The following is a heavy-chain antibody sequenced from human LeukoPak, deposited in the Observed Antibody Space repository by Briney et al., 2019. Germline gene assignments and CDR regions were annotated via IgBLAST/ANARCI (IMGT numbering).Heavy chain of an antibody. CDR2: IWYDGTNT. CDR1: GFTFSNYG. D-gene: IGHD2-2*01. Sequence: GRSLRLSCAASGFTFSNYGMHWVRQAPGKGLEWVAVIWYDGTNTYYGDSVKGRFTISRDNSKNTLYLHMNSLRAEDTAVYYCARDRTSGYRLPVDYWGQGSLVSVPS. J-gene: IGHJ4*02. V-gene: IGHV3-33*01. CDR3: ARDRTSGYRLPVDY.